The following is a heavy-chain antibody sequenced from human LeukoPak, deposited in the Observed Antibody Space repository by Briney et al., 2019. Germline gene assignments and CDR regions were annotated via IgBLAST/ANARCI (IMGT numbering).Heavy chain of an antibody. CDR3: ARDSYTSSWYDFDY. Sequence: HPGGSLRLSCAASGFTFSTYTMHWVRQAPGKGLEWVAVISYDGSNKHYADSVKGRFTISRDNSKNALYLQMNSLRADDTAVYYCARDSYTSSWYDFDYWGQGTLVTVSS. CDR1: GFTFSTYT. D-gene: IGHD6-13*01. CDR2: ISYDGSNK. V-gene: IGHV3-30-3*01. J-gene: IGHJ4*02.